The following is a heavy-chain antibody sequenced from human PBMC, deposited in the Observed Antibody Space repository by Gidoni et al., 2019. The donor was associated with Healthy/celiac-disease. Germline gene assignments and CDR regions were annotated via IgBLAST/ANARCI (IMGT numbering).Heavy chain of an antibody. CDR1: GYTFTGYY. V-gene: IGHV1-2*06. CDR3: ARDGGYSSSLKD. Sequence: QVQLVQSGAEVQKHGASVKVSSKASGYTFTGYYIHWVRQAPGQGREWMGRINPNSGGTNYAQKFQGRVTMTRDTSISTAYMELSRLRSDDTAVYYCARDGGYSSSLKDWGQGTLVTVSS. J-gene: IGHJ4*02. D-gene: IGHD6-13*01. CDR2: INPNSGGT.